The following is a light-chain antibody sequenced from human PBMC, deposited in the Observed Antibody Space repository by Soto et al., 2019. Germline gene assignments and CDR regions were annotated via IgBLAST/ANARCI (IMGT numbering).Light chain of an antibody. CDR2: EVS. CDR1: SSDVGHYNY. Sequence: QSVLTQPASVSGSPGQSITISCTGSSSDVGHYNYVSWYQHHPGKAPKLMIYEVSTRPSGVSNRFSGSKSGNTASLTISGLQAEDEADYYCSSYTSRSTVVFGGGTKLTVL. J-gene: IGLJ2*01. V-gene: IGLV2-14*01. CDR3: SSYTSRSTVV.